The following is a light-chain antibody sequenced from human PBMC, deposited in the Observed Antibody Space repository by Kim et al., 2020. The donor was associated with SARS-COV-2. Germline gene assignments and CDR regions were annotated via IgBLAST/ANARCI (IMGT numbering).Light chain of an antibody. CDR3: QQYNSYPLT. J-gene: IGKJ2*01. CDR2: AAS. CDR1: QGISSY. Sequence: DIQMTQSPSSLSASVGDTVTVTCRASQGISSYLLWFQQRPGKAPKSLIFAASRLHREVPSRFSGSGSGTEFTLTISSLQPEDVATYYCQQYNSYPLTFGQGTKLEI. V-gene: IGKV1-16*01.